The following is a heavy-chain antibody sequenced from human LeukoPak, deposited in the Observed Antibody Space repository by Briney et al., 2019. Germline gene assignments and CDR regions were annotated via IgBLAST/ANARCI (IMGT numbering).Heavy chain of an antibody. J-gene: IGHJ5*02. CDR1: GYTLTELS. CDR2: FDPEDGET. Sequence: ASVKVSCKVSGYTLTELSMHWARQAPGKGLEWMGGFDPEDGETIYAQKFQGRVTMTEDTSTDTAYMELSSLRSEDTAVYYCATGGTLYYDILTGYHWENWFDPGAREPWSPSPQ. CDR3: ATGGTLYYDILTGYHWENWFDP. V-gene: IGHV1-24*01. D-gene: IGHD3-9*01.